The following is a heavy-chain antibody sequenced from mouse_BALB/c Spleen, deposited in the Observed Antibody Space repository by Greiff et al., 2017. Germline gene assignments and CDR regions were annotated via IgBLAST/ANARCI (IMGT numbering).Heavy chain of an antibody. Sequence: VQLQQCGAELVRPGSSVKISCKASGYAFSSYWMNWVKQRPGQGLEWIGQIYPGDGDTNYNGKFKGKATLTADKSSSTAYMQLSSLTSEDSAVYFCARRWLLYAMDYWGQGTSVTVSS. J-gene: IGHJ4*01. D-gene: IGHD2-3*01. CDR2: IYPGDGDT. CDR3: ARRWLLYAMDY. V-gene: IGHV1-80*01. CDR1: GYAFSSYW.